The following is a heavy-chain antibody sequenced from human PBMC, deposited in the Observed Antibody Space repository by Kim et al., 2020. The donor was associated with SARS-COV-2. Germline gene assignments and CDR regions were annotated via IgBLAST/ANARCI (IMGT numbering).Heavy chain of an antibody. CDR2: INHSGST. Sequence: SETLSLTCAVYGGSFSGYYWSWIRQPPGKGLEWIGEINHSGSTNYNPSLKSRVTISVDTSKNQFSLKLSSVTAADTAVYYCARGGGDYGGYHFDYWGQGT. J-gene: IGHJ4*02. V-gene: IGHV4-34*01. CDR3: ARGGGDYGGYHFDY. D-gene: IGHD4-17*01. CDR1: GGSFSGYY.